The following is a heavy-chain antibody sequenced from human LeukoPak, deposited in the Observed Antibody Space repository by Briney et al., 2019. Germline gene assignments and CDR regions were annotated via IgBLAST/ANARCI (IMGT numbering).Heavy chain of an antibody. CDR2: ISSNGGST. J-gene: IGHJ4*02. Sequence: GVSLRLSCAASGFTFSSYAMHWVRQAPGKGLEYVSAISSNGGSTYYANSVKGRFTISRDNSKNTLYLQMGSLRAEDMAVYCCARVALWFGEHYFDYWGQGTLVTVSS. CDR1: GFTFSSYA. V-gene: IGHV3-64*01. CDR3: ARVALWFGEHYFDY. D-gene: IGHD3-10*01.